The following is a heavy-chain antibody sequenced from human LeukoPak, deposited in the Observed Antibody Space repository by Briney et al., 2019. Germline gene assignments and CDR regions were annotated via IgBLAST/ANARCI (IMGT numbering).Heavy chain of an antibody. CDR2: INHSGST. CDR3: ARAPYSGSYGY. V-gene: IGHV4-34*01. CDR1: GGSFSGYY. D-gene: IGHD1-26*01. Sequence: SETLSLTCAVYGGSFSGYYWSWIRQPPGKGLEWIGEINHSGSTNYNPSLKSRVTISVDTSKNQFSLKLSSVTAADTAVYYCARAPYSGSYGYWGQGTLVTVSS. J-gene: IGHJ4*02.